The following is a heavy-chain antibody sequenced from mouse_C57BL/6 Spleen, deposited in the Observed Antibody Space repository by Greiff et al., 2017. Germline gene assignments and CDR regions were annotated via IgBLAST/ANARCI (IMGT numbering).Heavy chain of an antibody. CDR3: ARDGYNCDGGFAY. V-gene: IGHV1-52*01. CDR2: IDPSDSET. Sequence: QVQLQQPGAELVRPGSSVKLSCKASGYTFTSYGMHWVKQRPIQGLEWIGNIDPSDSETYYNQKFTDKATLTVDKSSSTAYMQLSSLTCEDSAVYYCARDGYNCDGGFAYWGQGTLVTVSA. CDR1: GYTFTSYG. D-gene: IGHD1-1*01. J-gene: IGHJ3*01.